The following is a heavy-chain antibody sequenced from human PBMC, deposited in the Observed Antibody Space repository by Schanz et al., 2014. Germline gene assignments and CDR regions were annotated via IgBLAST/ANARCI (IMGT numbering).Heavy chain of an antibody. CDR2: ISGTTTYT. V-gene: IGHV3-11*05. CDR1: EFTFSDYY. Sequence: VQLVESGGGLVKPGGSLRLSCEASEFTFSDYYMSWIRQAPGKGLEWVSYISGTTTYTNYADSVKGRFTISRDNAKNSLYLQMNSLRADDTAVFYCAKGMGYCSGGTCYDYYYYGLDVWGQGTTVTVSS. D-gene: IGHD2-15*01. CDR3: AKGMGYCSGGTCYDYYYYGLDV. J-gene: IGHJ6*02.